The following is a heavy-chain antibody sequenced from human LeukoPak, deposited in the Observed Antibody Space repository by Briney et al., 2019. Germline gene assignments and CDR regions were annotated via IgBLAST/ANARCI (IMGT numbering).Heavy chain of an antibody. CDR1: GFTFSSYS. CDR3: ARSRWFGEFIDY. CDR2: ISSSSSYI. J-gene: IGHJ4*02. D-gene: IGHD3-10*01. V-gene: IGHV3-21*01. Sequence: PGGSLRLSCAASGFTFSSYSLNWVRQAPGKGLEWVSSISSSSSYIYYADSVKGRFTISRDNAKNSLYLQMNSLRAEDTAVYYCARSRWFGEFIDYWGQGTLVTVSS.